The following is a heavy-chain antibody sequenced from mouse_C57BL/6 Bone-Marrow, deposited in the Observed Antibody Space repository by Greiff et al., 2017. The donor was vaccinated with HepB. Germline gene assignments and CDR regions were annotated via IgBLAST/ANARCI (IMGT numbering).Heavy chain of an antibody. J-gene: IGHJ2*01. D-gene: IGHD1-1*01. CDR3: ASRGDYGSVYYFDY. CDR2: INPNNGGT. V-gene: IGHV1-26*01. CDR1: GYTFTDYY. Sequence: EVQLQQSGPELVKPGASVKISCKASGYTFTDYYMNWVKQSHGKSLEWIGDINPNNGGTSYNQKFKGKATLTVDKSSSTAYMELRSLTSEDSAVYYCASRGDYGSVYYFDYWGQGTTLTVSS.